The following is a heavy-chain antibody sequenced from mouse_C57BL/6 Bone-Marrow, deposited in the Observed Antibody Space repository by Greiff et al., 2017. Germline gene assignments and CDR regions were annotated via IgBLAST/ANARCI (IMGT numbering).Heavy chain of an antibody. J-gene: IGHJ1*03. CDR2: ISSGGSYT. CDR1: GFTFSSYG. V-gene: IGHV5-6*01. Sequence: EVQGVESGGDLVKPGGSLKLSCAASGFTFSSYGMSWVRQTPDKRLEWVATISSGGSYTYYPDSVKGRFTISRDNAKNTLSLQMSSLKSEDTAMYYCARLPLLRRGYFDVWGTGTTVTVSS. CDR3: ARLPLLRRGYFDV. D-gene: IGHD1-1*01.